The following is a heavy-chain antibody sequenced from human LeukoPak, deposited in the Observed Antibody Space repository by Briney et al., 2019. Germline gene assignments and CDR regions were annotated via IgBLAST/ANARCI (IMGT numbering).Heavy chain of an antibody. CDR2: ISYDGSGI. D-gene: IGHD3/OR15-3a*01. CDR1: GFTFSRYS. J-gene: IGHJ4*02. Sequence: GGSLRLSCAASGFTFSRYSIHWVRQAPGKGLEWVAVISYDGSGIHYADSVRGRFTISRDNSKNTVYVQMDSLRPEDTAVYYCTKGDWEFGSTCYFDYWGQGSLVTVSS. V-gene: IGHV3-30*18. CDR3: TKGDWEFGSTCYFDY.